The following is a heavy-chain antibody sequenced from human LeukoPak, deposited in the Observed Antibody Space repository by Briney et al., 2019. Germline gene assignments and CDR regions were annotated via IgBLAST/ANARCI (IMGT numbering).Heavy chain of an antibody. D-gene: IGHD2-21*02. Sequence: SETLSLTCTVSGGSISSYYWSRIRQPPGKGLEWIGYIYYSGSTNYNPSLKSRVTISVDTSKNQFSLKLSSVTAADTAVYYCARDIVEVTYCGGDCYSWAFDIWGQGTMVTVSS. CDR2: IYYSGST. J-gene: IGHJ3*02. CDR1: GGSISSYY. CDR3: ARDIVEVTYCGGDCYSWAFDI. V-gene: IGHV4-59*01.